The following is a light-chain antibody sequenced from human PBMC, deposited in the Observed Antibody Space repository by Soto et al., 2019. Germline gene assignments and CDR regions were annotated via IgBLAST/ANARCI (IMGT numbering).Light chain of an antibody. Sequence: QLVLTQPPSASRTPGQRVTISCSGSSSNIGSNTVNWYQQLPGTAPKLLIYSNNQRPSGVPDRFSGSKSGTSASLAISGLQSEDEADYYCAAWDDSLNGVVFGGGTKVTGL. CDR1: SSNIGSNT. CDR2: SNN. V-gene: IGLV1-44*01. J-gene: IGLJ2*01. CDR3: AAWDDSLNGVV.